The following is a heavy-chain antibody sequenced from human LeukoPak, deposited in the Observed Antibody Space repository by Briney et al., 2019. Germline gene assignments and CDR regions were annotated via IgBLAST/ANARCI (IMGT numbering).Heavy chain of an antibody. CDR3: ANTPENGLPGTN. CDR1: GFSFSSYG. CDR2: IRYDGSNK. J-gene: IGHJ4*02. V-gene: IGHV3-30*02. Sequence: GGSLRLSCAASGFSFSSYGMHWVREALGKGLEWVAFIRYDGSNKYYADSVKGRFTISRDNSKNTLYLQMNSLRAEDTAVYYCANTPENGLPGTNWGQGTLVTVSS. D-gene: IGHD2-8*01.